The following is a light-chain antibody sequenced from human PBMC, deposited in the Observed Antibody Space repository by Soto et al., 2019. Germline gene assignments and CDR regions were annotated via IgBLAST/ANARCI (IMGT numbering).Light chain of an antibody. CDR2: WAS. V-gene: IGKV4-1*01. Sequence: IVMTQSPDSLAVSLVERATINCKSSQSVLYSSNNKNYLAWYQQKPGQPPKLLIYWASTRESGVPDRFSGSGSGTDFTLTISSLQAEDVAVYYCQQYYTTLALTFGGGTKVDIK. CDR1: QSVLYSSNNKNY. J-gene: IGKJ4*01. CDR3: QQYYTTLALT.